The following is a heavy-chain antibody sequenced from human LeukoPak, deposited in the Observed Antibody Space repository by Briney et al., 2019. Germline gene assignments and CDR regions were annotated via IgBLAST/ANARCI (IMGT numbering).Heavy chain of an antibody. CDR1: SFTFSSYW. CDR2: ISSSSSYI. CDR3: ARDDVGWDSSGYNAFDI. Sequence: PGGSLRLSCAASSFTFSSYWMTWVRQAPGKGLEWVSSISSSSSYIYYADSVKGRFTISRDNAKNSLYLQMNSLRAEDTAVYYCARDDVGWDSSGYNAFDIWGQGTMVTVSS. J-gene: IGHJ3*02. V-gene: IGHV3-21*01. D-gene: IGHD3-22*01.